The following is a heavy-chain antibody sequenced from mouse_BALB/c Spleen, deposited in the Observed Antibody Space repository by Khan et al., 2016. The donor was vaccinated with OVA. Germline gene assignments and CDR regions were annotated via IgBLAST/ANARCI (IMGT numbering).Heavy chain of an antibody. CDR3: GRRDYYDYDPFPY. CDR1: GYSITSEYA. J-gene: IGHJ3*01. D-gene: IGHD2-4*01. V-gene: IGHV3-2*02. CDR2: INYSGNT. Sequence: EVELVESGPGLVKPSQSLSLTCTVTGYSITSEYAWNWIRPFPGNKLEWMGYINYSGNTRFNPSLKSRTSITRNTSKNQFFLQLNSVTTEDTATYYCGRRDYYDYDPFPYWGQGTLVTVSS.